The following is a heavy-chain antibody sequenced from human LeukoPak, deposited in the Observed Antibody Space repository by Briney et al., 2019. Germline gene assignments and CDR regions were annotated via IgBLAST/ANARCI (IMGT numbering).Heavy chain of an antibody. J-gene: IGHJ6*04. CDR3: ARGSGYYYYYGMDV. V-gene: IGHV1-69*06. CDR1: GGTFSSYA. Sequence: ASVKVSCKASGGTFSSYAISWARQAPGQRLEWMGGIIPIFGTANYAQKFQGRVTITADKSTSTAYMELSSLRSEDTAVYYCARGSGYYYYYGMDVWGKGTTVTVSS. CDR2: IIPIFGTA.